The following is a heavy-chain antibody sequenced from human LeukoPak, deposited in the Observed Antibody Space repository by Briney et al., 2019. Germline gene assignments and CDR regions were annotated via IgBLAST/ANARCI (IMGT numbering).Heavy chain of an antibody. J-gene: IGHJ6*02. V-gene: IGHV4-34*01. Sequence: SETLSLTCAVYGGSFSGYYWSWIRQPPGKGLEWIGEINHSGSTNYNPSLKSRVTISVDTSKNQFSLKLSSVTAADTAVYYCAREGHYYGSGSYYRPQYYYYYGMDVCGQGTTVTVSS. CDR2: INHSGST. CDR1: GGSFSGYY. D-gene: IGHD3-10*01. CDR3: AREGHYYGSGSYYRPQYYYYYGMDV.